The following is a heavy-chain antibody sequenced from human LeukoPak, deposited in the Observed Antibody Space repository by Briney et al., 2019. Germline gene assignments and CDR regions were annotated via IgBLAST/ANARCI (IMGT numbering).Heavy chain of an antibody. CDR3: ARDFLRIVAVPAAYDY. CDR1: GFTFSSYW. Sequence: GGSLRLSCAASGFTFSSYWMSWVRQAPGKGLEWVANIKQDGSEKYYVDSVKGRFTISRDNAKNSLYLQMNSLRAEDTAVYYCARDFLRIVAVPAAYDYWGQGTLVTVSS. D-gene: IGHD2-2*01. J-gene: IGHJ4*02. V-gene: IGHV3-7*01. CDR2: IKQDGSEK.